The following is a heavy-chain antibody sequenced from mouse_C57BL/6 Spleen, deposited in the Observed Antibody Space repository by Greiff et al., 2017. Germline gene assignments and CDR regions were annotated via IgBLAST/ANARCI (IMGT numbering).Heavy chain of an antibody. J-gene: IGHJ2*01. CDR3: ARRITTVVATVDY. CDR1: GYAFSSSW. D-gene: IGHD1-1*01. CDR2: IYPGDGDT. Sequence: QVQLKESGPELVKPGASVKISCKASGYAFSSSWMNWVKQRPGKGLEWIGRIYPGDGDTNYNGKFKGKATLTADKSSSTAYMQLSSLTSEDSAVYFCARRITTVVATVDYWDQGTTLTVSS. V-gene: IGHV1-82*01.